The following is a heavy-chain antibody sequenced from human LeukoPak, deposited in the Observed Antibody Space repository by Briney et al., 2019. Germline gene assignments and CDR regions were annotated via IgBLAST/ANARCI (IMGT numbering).Heavy chain of an antibody. V-gene: IGHV3-21*04. D-gene: IGHD6-6*01. CDR1: GFTFSSYS. CDR2: ISSSSSYI. J-gene: IGHJ4*02. Sequence: AGGSLRLSCAASGFTFSSYSMNWVRQAPGKGLEWVSSISSSSSYIYYADSVKGRFTISRDNSKNTLYLQMNSLRAEDTAVYYCAKPYSTSSKFMFDYWGQGTLVTVSS. CDR3: AKPYSTSSKFMFDY.